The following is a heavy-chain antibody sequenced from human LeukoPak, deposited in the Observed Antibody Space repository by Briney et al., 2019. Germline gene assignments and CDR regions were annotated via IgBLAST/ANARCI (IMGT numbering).Heavy chain of an antibody. CDR2: IHYNGNT. D-gene: IGHD6-6*01. J-gene: IGHJ5*02. CDR1: GGSISSYY. CDR3: ARESIAARRGKAFYP. Sequence: SETLPLTYTVSGGSISSYYWSWIRQPPGKGLEWVGYIHYNGNTNYNPSLKRRVTMTLDTSKNQFSLKLRSVPAAATAVYYCARESIAARRGKAFYPWGQGTLVTVSS. V-gene: IGHV4-59*12.